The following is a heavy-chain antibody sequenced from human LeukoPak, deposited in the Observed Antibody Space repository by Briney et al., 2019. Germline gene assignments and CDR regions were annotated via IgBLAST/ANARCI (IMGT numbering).Heavy chain of an antibody. J-gene: IGHJ5*02. CDR3: ARRRWFDP. CDR2: INRSGST. CDR1: GGSFSGYY. V-gene: IGHV4-34*01. Sequence: PSVTLSLTCAVYGGSFSGYYWSWIRQPPGKGLEWIGEINRSGSTNYNPSLKSRVTISVDTSKNQFSLKLSSVTAADTAVYYCARRRWFDPWGQGTLVIVSS.